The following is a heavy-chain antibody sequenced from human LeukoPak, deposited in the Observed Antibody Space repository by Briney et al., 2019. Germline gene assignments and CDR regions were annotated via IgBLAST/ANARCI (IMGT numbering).Heavy chain of an antibody. CDR2: ISTSSSYI. CDR1: GFTFSSYS. Sequence: GGSLRLSCAASGFTFSSYSMSWVRQVPGKGLEWVSSISTSSSYIYYADSLKGRFTISRDNAKNSLYLQMNSLRAEDTAVYYCARDRNYLAPSYYYYGMDVWGRGTTVTVSS. CDR3: ARDRNYLAPSYYYYGMDV. V-gene: IGHV3-21*01. J-gene: IGHJ6*02. D-gene: IGHD5-24*01.